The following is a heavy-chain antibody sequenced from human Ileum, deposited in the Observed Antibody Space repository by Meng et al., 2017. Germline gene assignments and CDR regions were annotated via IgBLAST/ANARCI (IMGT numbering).Heavy chain of an antibody. CDR1: DDFINTIKW. V-gene: IGHV4-4*02. CDR2: IYHSGGT. Sequence: SETLSLTCAVSDDFINTIKWWSWVRQPPGKGLEWIGTIYHSGGTNYNPSLKSRVTISIDKSKNQFSLDLSSVTAADTAVYYCAGDLAYAEVDDWGQGTLVTVSS. J-gene: IGHJ4*02. CDR3: AGDLAYAEVDD. D-gene: IGHD3-16*01.